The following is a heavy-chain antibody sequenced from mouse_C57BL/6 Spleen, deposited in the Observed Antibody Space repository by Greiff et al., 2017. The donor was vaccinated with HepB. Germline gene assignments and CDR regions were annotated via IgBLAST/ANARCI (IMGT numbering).Heavy chain of an antibody. Sequence: EVMLVESGGGLVKPGGSLKLSCAASGFTFSSYTMSWVRQTPEKRLEWVATISGGGGNTYYPDSVKGRFTISRDNAKNTLYLQMSSLRSEDTALYYCARHHLGRYWYFDVWGTGTTVTVSS. J-gene: IGHJ1*03. CDR1: GFTFSSYT. D-gene: IGHD4-1*01. CDR2: ISGGGGNT. V-gene: IGHV5-9*01. CDR3: ARHHLGRYWYFDV.